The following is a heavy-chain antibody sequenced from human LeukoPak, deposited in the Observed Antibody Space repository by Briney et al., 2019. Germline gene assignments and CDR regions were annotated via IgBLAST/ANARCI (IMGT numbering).Heavy chain of an antibody. CDR1: GFTFSDYY. V-gene: IGHV3-11*01. Sequence: GGSLRLSCAASGFTFSDYYMSWIRQAPGKGLEWVSYISSSGSTICYADSVKGRFTISRDNAKNSLYLQMNSLRAEDTAVYYCARGSDYDILTGYHDYWGQGTLVTVSS. J-gene: IGHJ4*02. D-gene: IGHD3-9*01. CDR3: ARGSDYDILTGYHDY. CDR2: ISSSGSTI.